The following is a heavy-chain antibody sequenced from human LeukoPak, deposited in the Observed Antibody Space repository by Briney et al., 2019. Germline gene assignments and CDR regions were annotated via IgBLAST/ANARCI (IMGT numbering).Heavy chain of an antibody. CDR2: IYSGGST. CDR1: GFTVSSNY. CDR3: ARDSVDTAMLDY. J-gene: IGHJ4*02. V-gene: IGHV3-66*02. D-gene: IGHD5-18*01. Sequence: GGSLRLSCAASGFTVSSNYMSWVRQAPGKGLEWVAVIYSGGSTYYADSVKGRFTISRDNSKNTLYLQMNSLRAEDTAVYYCARDSVDTAMLDYWGQGTLVTVSS.